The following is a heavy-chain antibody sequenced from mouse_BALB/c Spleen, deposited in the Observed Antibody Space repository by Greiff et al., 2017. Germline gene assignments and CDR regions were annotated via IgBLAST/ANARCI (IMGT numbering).Heavy chain of an antibody. J-gene: IGHJ4*01. V-gene: IGHV1-82*01. D-gene: IGHD3-3*01. Sequence: VQLQQSGPELVKPGASVKISCKASGYAFSSSWMNWVKQRPGQGLEWIGRIYPGDGDTNYNGKFKGKATLTADKSSSTAYMQLSSLTSVDSAVYFCANSYPGYAMDYWGQGTSVTVSS. CDR3: ANSYPGYAMDY. CDR2: IYPGDGDT. CDR1: GYAFSSSW.